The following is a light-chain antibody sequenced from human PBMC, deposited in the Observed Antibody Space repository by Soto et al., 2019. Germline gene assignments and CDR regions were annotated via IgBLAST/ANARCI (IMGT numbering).Light chain of an antibody. CDR3: QQSYSFPIT. J-gene: IGKJ5*01. CDR2: AAS. V-gene: IGKV1D-12*01. CDR1: RDINRW. Sequence: DIQMAQSPSSVSASVGDRVTITCRASRDINRWLAWYQQKPGKAPNLLISAASNLQSGVPSRFSGSGSGTDFTLTITTLQPEDFAIYYCQQSYSFPITFGQGTRLEIK.